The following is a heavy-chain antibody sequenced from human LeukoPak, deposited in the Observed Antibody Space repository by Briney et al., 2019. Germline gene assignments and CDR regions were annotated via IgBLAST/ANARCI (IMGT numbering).Heavy chain of an antibody. CDR1: GGAISSSNW. D-gene: IGHD3-22*01. Sequence: PSETLSLTCAVSGGAISSSNWWNCVRQPPGKGLEWIGEIYHSGSTNYNPSLKSRVTISVDKSKNQFSLKLSSVTAADTAVYYCARVGDSSGYYKGFDIWGQGTMVTVSS. V-gene: IGHV4-4*02. CDR2: IYHSGST. CDR3: ARVGDSSGYYKGFDI. J-gene: IGHJ3*02.